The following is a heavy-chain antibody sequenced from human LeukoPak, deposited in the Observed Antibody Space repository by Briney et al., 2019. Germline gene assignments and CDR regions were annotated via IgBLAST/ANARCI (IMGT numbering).Heavy chain of an antibody. CDR1: GYSISSGYY. J-gene: IGHJ4*02. D-gene: IGHD3-10*01. V-gene: IGHV4-38-2*02. CDR2: INHSGST. Sequence: SETLSLTCTVSGYSISSGYYWGWIRQPPGKGLEWIGEINHSGSTNYNPSLKSRVTISVDTSKNQFSLKPSSVTAADTAVYYCAAGSEVNYWGQGTLVTVSS. CDR3: AAGSEVNY.